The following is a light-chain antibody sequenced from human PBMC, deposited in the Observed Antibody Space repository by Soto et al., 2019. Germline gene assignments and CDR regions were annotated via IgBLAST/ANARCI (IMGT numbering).Light chain of an antibody. V-gene: IGLV2-14*01. CDR2: EVS. J-gene: IGLJ2*01. CDR3: SSYTSSCTLV. Sequence: QSALTQPASVSGSPGQSITISCTGTSSDVGGYNYVSWYQQHPSKAPKHMIFEVSNRPSGVSNRFSGYKSGNTASLTISGLQAEDEADYYCSSYTSSCTLVFGGGTNLTVL. CDR1: SSDVGGYNY.